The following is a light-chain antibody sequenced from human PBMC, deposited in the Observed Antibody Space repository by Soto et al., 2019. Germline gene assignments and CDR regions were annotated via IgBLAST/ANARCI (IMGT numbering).Light chain of an antibody. CDR2: WAS. CDR1: QSVLYSSNNKNY. Sequence: DFVMTQSPDSLAVPLGERATINCKSSQSVLYSSNNKNYLAWYQQKPGQPPKLLIYWASTRESGLPDRFSGSGSGTDFSLTISSLQAEDVAVYFCQQYYSSPLTFGGGTRVEIK. V-gene: IGKV4-1*01. CDR3: QQYYSSPLT. J-gene: IGKJ4*01.